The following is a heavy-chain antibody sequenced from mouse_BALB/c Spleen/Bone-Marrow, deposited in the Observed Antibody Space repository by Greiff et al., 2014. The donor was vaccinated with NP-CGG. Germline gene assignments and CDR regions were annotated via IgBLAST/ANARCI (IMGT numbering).Heavy chain of an antibody. D-gene: IGHD2-14*01. V-gene: IGHV1-7*01. CDR1: GYTFTNYW. CDR3: ARFYRYDGFAY. J-gene: IGHJ3*01. Sequence: QVQLKHSGAELAKPGASVKMSCKASGYTFTNYWMHWVEQRPGQGLEWIGYINPSTGYTEYNQKFKDKATLTADKSSSTAYMQLSSLTSEDSAVYYCARFYRYDGFAYWGQGTLVTVSA. CDR2: INPSTGYT.